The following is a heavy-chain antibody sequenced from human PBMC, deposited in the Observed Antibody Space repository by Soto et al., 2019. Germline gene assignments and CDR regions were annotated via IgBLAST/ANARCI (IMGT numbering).Heavy chain of an antibody. J-gene: IGHJ4*02. CDR1: GFTFSSYT. Sequence: GGSLRLSCAASGFTFSSYTMNWVRQAPGKGLEWVSYISASSSPTYYADSVKGRFTISRDNGKNSMFLQMNSLRDEDTAVYYCARESPFWSAYIDFWGQGTLVTVSS. CDR3: ARESPFWSAYIDF. D-gene: IGHD3-3*01. V-gene: IGHV3-48*02. CDR2: ISASSSPT.